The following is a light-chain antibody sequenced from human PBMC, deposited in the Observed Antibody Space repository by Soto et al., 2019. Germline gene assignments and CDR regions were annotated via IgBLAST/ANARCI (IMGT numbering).Light chain of an antibody. V-gene: IGKV3-15*01. CDR1: QSVNQK. CDR3: QQFNNWPHT. J-gene: IGKJ2*01. Sequence: EILLTHSPATLSVSPGERATLSCRASQSVNQKLGWYQQKPGQAPRLLIYVASYRATGIPARFSGSGSGTEYTLTISNLQAEDFAVYYCQQFNNWPHTFGQGTKVDIK. CDR2: VAS.